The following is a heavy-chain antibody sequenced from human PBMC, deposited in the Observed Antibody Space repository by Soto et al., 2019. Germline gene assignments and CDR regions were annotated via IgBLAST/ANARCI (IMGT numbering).Heavy chain of an antibody. V-gene: IGHV3-30-3*01. CDR3: ARETNYDSSGYYFDY. CDR2: ISYDGSNK. J-gene: IGHJ4*02. D-gene: IGHD3-22*01. Sequence: SLKISCAASGFTFSSYAMHWVRQAPGKGLEWVAVISYDGSNKYYADSVKGRFTISRDNSKNTLYLQMNSLRAEDTAVYYCARETNYDSSGYYFDYWGQGTLVTVSS. CDR1: GFTFSSYA.